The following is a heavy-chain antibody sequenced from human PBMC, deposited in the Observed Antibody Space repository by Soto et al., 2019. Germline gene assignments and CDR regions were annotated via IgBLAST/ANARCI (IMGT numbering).Heavy chain of an antibody. CDR2: IKSKTDGGTS. CDR1: GFTFNTAW. Sequence: EVHLVESGGGLVKPGGSLRLSCAASGFTFNTAWMSWVRQAPGKGLEWVGRIKSKTDGGTSDYAAPVKGRFAILRDDSESTLSLQMNRRKSEDIAVYYCTTVVATHEGAFDYWGQGVLVTVSS. D-gene: IGHD2-21*02. J-gene: IGHJ4*02. CDR3: TTVVATHEGAFDY. V-gene: IGHV3-15*01.